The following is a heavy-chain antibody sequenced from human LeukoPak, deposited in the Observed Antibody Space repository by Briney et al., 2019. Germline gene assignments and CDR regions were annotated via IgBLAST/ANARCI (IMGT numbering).Heavy chain of an antibody. CDR3: ASPGRTGSDWAAFDI. CDR2: IYSDGST. D-gene: IGHD6-19*01. CDR1: GFTVSINY. V-gene: IGHV3-53*01. J-gene: IGHJ3*02. Sequence: GGSLRLSRAASGFTVSINYTNCVGQAPGKGREWVSDIYSDGSTHYADSVKGRFTTSRDNSKNTVFLQMNSLRADDTAVYYCASPGRTGSDWAAFDIWGQGTMGTVSS.